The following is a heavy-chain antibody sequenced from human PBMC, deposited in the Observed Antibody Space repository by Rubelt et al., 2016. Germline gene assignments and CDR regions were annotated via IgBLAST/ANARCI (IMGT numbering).Heavy chain of an antibody. CDR1: GGSISGGGFY. J-gene: IGHJ4*02. CDR3: VKMIVGATGD. CDR2: VYYNGNT. Sequence: QVQLQESGPGLVKPSQTLSLTCTVSGGSISGGGFYWGWIRQSPGTGLEWIGTVYYNGNTYYSPSLKSRETISIEPTNNRFSLRLRSVTAADTALYYCVKMIVGATGDWGQGTQVTVSS. V-gene: IGHV4-39*07. D-gene: IGHD1-26*01.